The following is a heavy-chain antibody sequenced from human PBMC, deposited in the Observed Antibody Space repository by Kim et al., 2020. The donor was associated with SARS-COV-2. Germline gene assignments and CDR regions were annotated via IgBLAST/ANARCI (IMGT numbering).Heavy chain of an antibody. CDR3: AKLVGASAIDS. D-gene: IGHD1-26*01. Sequence: TKSAEAVKARVTFSRDNSKNMLYLTMDSLRAEDTAVYYCAKLVGASAIDSWGQGTLVTVSS. J-gene: IGHJ4*02. CDR2: T. V-gene: IGHV3-23*01.